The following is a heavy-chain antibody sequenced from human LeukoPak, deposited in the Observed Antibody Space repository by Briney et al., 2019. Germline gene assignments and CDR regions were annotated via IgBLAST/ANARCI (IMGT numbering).Heavy chain of an antibody. CDR3: ARGHMKALFGYRGFIDY. CDR2: ISRSSSTI. D-gene: IGHD3-10*01. V-gene: IGHV3-48*01. CDR1: GFTFSSYW. Sequence: GGSLRLSCAASGFTFSSYWMSWVRQAPGKGLEWVSYISRSSSTIYYADSVKGRFTISRDNAKNSLYLQMNSLRAEDTAVYYCARGHMKALFGYRGFIDYWGQGTLVTVSS. J-gene: IGHJ4*02.